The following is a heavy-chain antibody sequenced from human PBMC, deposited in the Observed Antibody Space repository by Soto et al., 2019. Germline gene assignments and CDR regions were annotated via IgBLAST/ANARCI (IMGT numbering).Heavy chain of an antibody. CDR2: IIPFIGTA. CDR3: AKDGIAGKFDY. D-gene: IGHD6-13*01. Sequence: GASVKVSCKASGGTFSSYAISWVRQAPGQGLEWMGRIIPFIGTANYAQKFQGRVTITADESTSTAYMELTSLRAEDTAVYYCAKDGIAGKFDYWGQGTLVTVSS. V-gene: IGHV1-69*11. J-gene: IGHJ4*02. CDR1: GGTFSSYA.